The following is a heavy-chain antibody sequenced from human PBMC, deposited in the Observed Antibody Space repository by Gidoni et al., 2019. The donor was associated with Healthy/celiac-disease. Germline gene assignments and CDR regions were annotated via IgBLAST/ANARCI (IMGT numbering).Heavy chain of an antibody. CDR2: IYYNGST. D-gene: IGHD6-19*01. J-gene: IGHJ3*02. CDR1: GGSISSYY. V-gene: IGHV4-59*01. CDR3: AREGGDSGWYTTFYAFDI. Sequence: QVQLQESGPGLVKPSATLSLTCPVSGGSISSYYWSWIRQPPGKGLEWIGYIYYNGSTNSNPSLKSRVTISVDTSKNQFSLKLSSVTAADTAVYYCAREGGDSGWYTTFYAFDIWGQGTMVTVSS.